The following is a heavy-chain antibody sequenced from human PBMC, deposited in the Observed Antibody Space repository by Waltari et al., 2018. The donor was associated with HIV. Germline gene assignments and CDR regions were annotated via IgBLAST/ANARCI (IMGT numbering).Heavy chain of an antibody. J-gene: IGHJ3*02. Sequence: QVQVVQSGAEVKKPGASVKVSCKASGYTFTGYYMHWVRQAPGQGLEWMGRSNPDSGGTNDAQKFQGRVTMTRDTSISTAYMELSRLKSDDTAVYYCASGGWRDAFDIWGQGTMVTVSP. V-gene: IGHV1-2*06. CDR1: GYTFTGYY. CDR3: ASGGWRDAFDI. D-gene: IGHD6-19*01. CDR2: SNPDSGGT.